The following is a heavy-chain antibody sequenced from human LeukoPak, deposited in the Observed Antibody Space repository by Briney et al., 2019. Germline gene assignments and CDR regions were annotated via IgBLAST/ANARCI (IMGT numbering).Heavy chain of an antibody. CDR1: GFTFSSYA. CDR2: VSGSGGST. CDR3: AKSALYYYDSSGPPSGVDV. J-gene: IGHJ6*04. Sequence: GGSLRLSCAASGFTFSSYAMSWVRQAPGKGLEWVSAVSGSGGSTYYADSVKGRFTISRDNSKHTLHLQMNSLRAEDTAVYYCAKSALYYYDSSGPPSGVDVWGKGTTVTVSS. D-gene: IGHD3-22*01. V-gene: IGHV3-23*01.